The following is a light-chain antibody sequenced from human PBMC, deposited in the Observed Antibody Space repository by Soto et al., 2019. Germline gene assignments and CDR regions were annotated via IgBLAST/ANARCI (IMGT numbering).Light chain of an antibody. CDR3: SSYAGSRNVI. CDR1: SSDIGGYNY. V-gene: IGLV2-8*01. J-gene: IGLJ2*01. CDR2: DVT. Sequence: QSVLTQPPSASGSPGQSVTISCTGTSSDIGGYNYVSWYQQHPGKAPKLMIYDVTRRPSGVPDRFFGSKSGNTASLTVSGLQAEDEADYYCSSYAGSRNVIFGGGTKVTVL.